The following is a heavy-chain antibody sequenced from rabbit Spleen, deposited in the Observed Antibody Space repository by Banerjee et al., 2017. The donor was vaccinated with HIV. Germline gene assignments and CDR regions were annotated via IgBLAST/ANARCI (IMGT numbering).Heavy chain of an antibody. CDR1: GVSFSDKAV. Sequence: QEQLEESGGGLVKPKGSLTLTCKASGVSFSDKAVMCWVRQAPGKGLEWIACINAVTGKAVYASWAKGRFTFSKTSSTTVTLQMTSLTAADTATYFCVRARPYPFVLWGPGTLVTVS. D-gene: IGHD1-1*01. V-gene: IGHV1S45*01. J-gene: IGHJ4*01. CDR3: VRARPYPFVL. CDR2: INAVTGKA.